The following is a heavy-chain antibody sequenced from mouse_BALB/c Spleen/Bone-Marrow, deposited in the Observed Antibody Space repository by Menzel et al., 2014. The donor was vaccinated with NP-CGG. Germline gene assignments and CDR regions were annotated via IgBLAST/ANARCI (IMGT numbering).Heavy chain of an antibody. CDR2: INPDSSTI. J-gene: IGHJ3*01. CDR3: GRLGYYGGFPD. CDR1: GFDFSGFW. D-gene: IGHD2-3*01. V-gene: IGHV4-1*02. Sequence: EVKVVESGGGLVQPGGSLKLSCAASGFDFSGFWMGWVRQAPGKGLEWIGEINPDSSTINYTPSLKDRFIISRDNAKNTLYLQMSKVRSEDTALYYCGRLGYYGGFPDWGQGTLVTVSA.